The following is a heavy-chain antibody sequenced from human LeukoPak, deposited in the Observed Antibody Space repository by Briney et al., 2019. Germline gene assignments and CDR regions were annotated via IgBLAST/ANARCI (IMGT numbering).Heavy chain of an antibody. CDR2: IYPGDSDT. V-gene: IGHV5-51*01. CDR1: GYSFTSYW. D-gene: IGHD5-18*01. J-gene: IGHJ6*02. CDR3: ARRRSGYSCGAHNYYYYGMDV. Sequence: GESLKISCKGSGYSFTSYWIGWVRQMPGKGLEWMGIIYPGDSDTRYSPSFQGQVTISADKSISTAYLQWSSLKASDTAMYYCARRRSGYSCGAHNYYYYGMDVWGQGTTVTVSS.